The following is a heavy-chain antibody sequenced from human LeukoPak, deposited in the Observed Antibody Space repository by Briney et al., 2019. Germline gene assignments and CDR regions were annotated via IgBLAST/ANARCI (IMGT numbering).Heavy chain of an antibody. CDR3: AKDARAYSSSWYGYYYYYYMDV. D-gene: IGHD6-13*01. J-gene: IGHJ6*03. Sequence: GRSLRLSCAASGFTFSSYGMHWVRQAPGKGLEWVAFIRYDGSNKYYADSVKGRFTISRDNSKNTLYLQMNSLRAEDTAVYYCAKDARAYSSSWYGYYYYYYMDVWGKGTTVTISS. CDR1: GFTFSSYG. V-gene: IGHV3-30*02. CDR2: IRYDGSNK.